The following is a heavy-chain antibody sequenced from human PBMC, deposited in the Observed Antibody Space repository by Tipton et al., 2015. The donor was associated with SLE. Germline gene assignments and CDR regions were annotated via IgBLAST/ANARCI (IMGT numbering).Heavy chain of an antibody. CDR2: IIPIFGTA. CDR1: GGTFSRSD. CDR3: ARDLGYSYGTWFDP. Sequence: QLVQSGAEVKKPGSSVKVSCKASGGTFSRSDISWVRQAPGQGLEWMGGIIPIFGTANYAQRFQGRLTITADDSTTTAYMELSSLRSEDTAVYYCARDLGYSYGTWFDPWGQGTLVTVSS. J-gene: IGHJ5*02. D-gene: IGHD5-18*01. V-gene: IGHV1-69*01.